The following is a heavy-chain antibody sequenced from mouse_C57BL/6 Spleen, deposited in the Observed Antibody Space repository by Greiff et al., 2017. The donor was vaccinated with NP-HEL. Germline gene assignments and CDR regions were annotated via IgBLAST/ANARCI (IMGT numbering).Heavy chain of an antibody. Sequence: LQQSGAELVRPGSSVKLSCKDSYFAFMASAMHWVKQRPGHGLEWIGSFTMYSDATEYSENFKGKATLTANTSSSTAYMELSSLTSEESAVYYCASPLYYGYDGGAWFAYWGQGTLVTVSA. CDR1: YFAFMASA. D-gene: IGHD2-2*01. CDR2: FTMYSDAT. V-gene: IGHV1-49*01. J-gene: IGHJ3*01. CDR3: ASPLYYGYDGGAWFAY.